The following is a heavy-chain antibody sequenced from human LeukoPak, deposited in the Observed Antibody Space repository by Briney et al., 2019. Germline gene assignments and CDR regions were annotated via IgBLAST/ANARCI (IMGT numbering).Heavy chain of an antibody. CDR1: GGTFSSYA. J-gene: IGHJ4*02. D-gene: IGHD4-17*01. V-gene: IGHV1-69*04. CDR3: ARALTTAGFLLDY. Sequence: GASVKVSCKASGGTFSSYAISWVRQAPGQGLEWMGRIIPILGIANYAQKSQGRVTITADKSTGTAYMELSSLRSEDTAVYYCARALTTAGFLLDYWGQGTLVTVSS. CDR2: IIPILGIA.